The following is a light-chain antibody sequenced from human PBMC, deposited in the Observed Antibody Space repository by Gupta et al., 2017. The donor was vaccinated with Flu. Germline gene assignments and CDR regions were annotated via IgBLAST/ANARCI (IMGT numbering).Light chain of an antibody. CDR1: QTITDNY. J-gene: IGKJ2*01. V-gene: IGKV3-20*01. Sequence: GTLSLSPGERATLYCKASQTITDNYLAWYQQRPGQSPRLLIFGAFTRATDIPDKLSGSGSGTDFTLTITRLEPEDSAVYFCQQYRGSPYTFGLGTKLEIK. CDR2: GAF. CDR3: QQYRGSPYT.